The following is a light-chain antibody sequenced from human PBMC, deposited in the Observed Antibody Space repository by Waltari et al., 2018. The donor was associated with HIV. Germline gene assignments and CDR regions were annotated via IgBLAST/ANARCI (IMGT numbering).Light chain of an antibody. CDR2: EVS. Sequence: QSALTQPPSASGSPGQSVTISCTGTSSDVGGYNYVSWYKQHPGKAPKLMIYEVSKRPSGVPARFSGSKSGNTASLTVSGLQAEDEADYYCSSYAGSRGGVVGTGTKVTVL. J-gene: IGLJ1*01. V-gene: IGLV2-8*01. CDR1: SSDVGGYNY. CDR3: SSYAGSRGGV.